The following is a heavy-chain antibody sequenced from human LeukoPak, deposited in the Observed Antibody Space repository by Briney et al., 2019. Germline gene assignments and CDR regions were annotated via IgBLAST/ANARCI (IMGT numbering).Heavy chain of an antibody. CDR3: ARAGYCSGGSCWFDP. CDR2: ISSSSSYI. Sequence: GGSLRPSCAASGFTFSSYSMNWVRQAPGKGLEWVSSISSSSSYIYYADSVKGRLTISRDNAKNSLYLQMNSLRAEDTAVYYCARAGYCSGGSCWFDPWGQGTLVTVSS. J-gene: IGHJ5*02. D-gene: IGHD2-15*01. CDR1: GFTFSSYS. V-gene: IGHV3-21*01.